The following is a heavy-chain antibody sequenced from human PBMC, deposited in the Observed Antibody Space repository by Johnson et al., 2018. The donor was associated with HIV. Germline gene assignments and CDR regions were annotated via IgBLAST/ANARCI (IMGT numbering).Heavy chain of an antibody. CDR3: AIYGLVTRAFDI. V-gene: IGHV3-30*02. Sequence: QVQLVESGGGVVQPGGSLRLSCAASGFTFSSHGMHWVRQAPGKGLGWVAFIRYDGSNKYYADSVKGRFTISRDNSKNTLYLQMNSLRAEDTALYYCAIYGLVTRAFDIWGQGTMVAVSS. J-gene: IGHJ3*02. CDR2: IRYDGSNK. CDR1: GFTFSSHG. D-gene: IGHD2-21*02.